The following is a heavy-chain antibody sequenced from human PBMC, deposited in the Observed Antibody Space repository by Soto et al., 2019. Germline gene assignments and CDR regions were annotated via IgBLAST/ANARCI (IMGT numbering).Heavy chain of an antibody. J-gene: IGHJ5*02. CDR2: ISAYNGNT. D-gene: IGHD6-6*01. V-gene: IGHV1-18*04. Sequence: ASVKVSCKASGYTFTSYGISWVRQAPGQGLEWMGWISAYNGNTNYAQKLQGRVTMTTDTSTSTAYMELRSLRSDDTAVCYCARLTIAARQFDPWGQGTLVTVSS. CDR3: ARLTIAARQFDP. CDR1: GYTFTSYG.